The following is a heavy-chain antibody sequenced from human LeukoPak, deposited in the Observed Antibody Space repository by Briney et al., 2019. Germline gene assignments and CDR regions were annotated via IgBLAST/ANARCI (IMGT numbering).Heavy chain of an antibody. D-gene: IGHD3-10*01. Sequence: SETLALTCTVPGGSISSYYWSWIRQPAGKGLEWIGRFYTSGSTNYKPSLKSRVTMSVDTSKKQFSLKLTSVTAADTAVYYCARDFSDYGSGSFDYWGQGTLVTVSS. J-gene: IGHJ4*02. CDR2: FYTSGST. V-gene: IGHV4-4*07. CDR1: GGSISSYY. CDR3: ARDFSDYGSGSFDY.